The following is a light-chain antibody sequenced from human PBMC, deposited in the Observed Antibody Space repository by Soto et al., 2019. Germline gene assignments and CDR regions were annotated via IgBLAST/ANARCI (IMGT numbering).Light chain of an antibody. CDR2: AAS. CDR3: QQYYSYPIT. V-gene: IGKV1-8*01. CDR1: QGISSY. J-gene: IGKJ5*01. Sequence: AIRMTQSPSSFSASTGDRVTITCRASQGISSYLAWYQQKPGKAPKLLIYAASTLQSGVPSRFSGSGSGTDFTLTISCLQSEAFATDYCQQYYSYPITFGQGTRLEIK.